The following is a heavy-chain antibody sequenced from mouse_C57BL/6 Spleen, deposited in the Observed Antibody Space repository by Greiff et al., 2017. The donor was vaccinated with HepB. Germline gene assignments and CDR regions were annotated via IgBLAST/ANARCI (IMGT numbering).Heavy chain of an antibody. CDR2: IDPETGGT. D-gene: IGHD2-4*01. Sequence: VQLQQSGAELVRPGASVTLSCKASGYTFTDYEMHWVKQTPVHGLEWIGAIDPETGGTAYNQKFKGKAILTADKSSSTAYMELRSLTSEDSAVYYCTDYDYHYAMDYWGQGTSVTVSS. CDR1: GYTFTDYE. CDR3: TDYDYHYAMDY. V-gene: IGHV1-15*01. J-gene: IGHJ4*01.